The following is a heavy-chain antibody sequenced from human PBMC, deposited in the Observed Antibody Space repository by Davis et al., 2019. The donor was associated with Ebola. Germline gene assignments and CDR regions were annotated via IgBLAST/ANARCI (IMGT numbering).Heavy chain of an antibody. CDR2: IHPGDSDI. J-gene: IGHJ4*02. Sequence: KVSCKASGYSFTTYWIGWVRQAPGKGLEWMGLIHPGDSDIRYSPSFQGQVTISADRSISTAYLQWSSLKASDTAMYYCARQTTVTTDFDYWGQGTLVTVSS. CDR3: ARQTTVTTDFDY. CDR1: GYSFTTYW. V-gene: IGHV5-51*01. D-gene: IGHD4-17*01.